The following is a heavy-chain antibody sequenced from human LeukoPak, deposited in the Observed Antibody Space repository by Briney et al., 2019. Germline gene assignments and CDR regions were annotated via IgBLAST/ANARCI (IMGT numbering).Heavy chain of an antibody. J-gene: IGHJ4*02. V-gene: IGHV3-21*01. CDR2: ISSSTNYI. D-gene: IGHD3-10*01. CDR3: ARDRWYLGYYGSGSYYPKYYFDY. CDR1: GFTFSSYS. Sequence: GGSLRLSCAASGFTFSSYSMNWVRQAPGKGLEWVSSISSSTNYIYYADSVKGRFTISRDNAKNSLYLQMNSLRAEDTAVYYCARDRWYLGYYGSGSYYPKYYFDYWGQGTLVTVSS.